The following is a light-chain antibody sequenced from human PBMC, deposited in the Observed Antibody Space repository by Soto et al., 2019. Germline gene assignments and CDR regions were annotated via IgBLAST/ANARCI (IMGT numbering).Light chain of an antibody. J-gene: IGLJ1*01. CDR1: SXDIGTYNL. Sequence: QSVLTQPRSVSGSPGQSVTISCTGASXDIGTYNLVSWYQQRPGKAPKLLIYDVNKRPSGVPDRFSGSKSGNTASLTISGLQADDEADYYCFSYAGSTYVFGTGTKVTVL. CDR2: DVN. CDR3: FSYAGSTYV. V-gene: IGLV2-11*01.